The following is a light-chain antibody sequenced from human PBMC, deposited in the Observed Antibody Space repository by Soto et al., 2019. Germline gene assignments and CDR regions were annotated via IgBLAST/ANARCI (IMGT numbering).Light chain of an antibody. V-gene: IGLV2-14*01. Sequence: QSARTQPASVSGSPGQSITISCTGTSSDIGGHDYVFWYQQYPGKAPKLLISEVTNRPSGVSRRFSGSKSGATASLTITGLLAEDEADYYCASYTSADTRVFGGGTKLTVL. CDR2: EVT. CDR1: SSDIGGHDY. CDR3: ASYTSADTRV. J-gene: IGLJ3*02.